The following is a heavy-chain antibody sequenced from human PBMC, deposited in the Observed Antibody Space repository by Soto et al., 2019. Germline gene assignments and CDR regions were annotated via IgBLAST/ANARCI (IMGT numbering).Heavy chain of an antibody. J-gene: IGHJ4*01. CDR1: GVSFSGYY. CDR2: INHSGST. V-gene: IGHV4-34*01. Sequence: EALCLTSDVYGVSFSGYYWCGIRPPPGKGLEWIGEINHSGSTNYNPSPKSRVTISVDTSKNQFSLKLSSVTAADTAVYYCARAMTTVTTSYVYWGQGTLVTVCS. D-gene: IGHD4-17*01. CDR3: ARAMTTVTTSYVY.